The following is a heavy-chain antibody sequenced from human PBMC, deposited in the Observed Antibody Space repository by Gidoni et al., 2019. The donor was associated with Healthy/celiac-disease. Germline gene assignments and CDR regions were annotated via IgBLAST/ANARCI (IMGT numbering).Heavy chain of an antibody. V-gene: IGHV4-39*01. CDR1: GGSICSSSYY. D-gene: IGHD1-20*01. CDR3: ARRRSITGTYYFDY. J-gene: IGHJ4*02. Sequence: QLQLQASGPGLVNPSETLSLTCTVSGGSICSSSYYWGWIRQPPGQGLVWIGVSYNTGSTYYNPSLKSRDTITVDTSKNQFSKKLSSVTAADTAVYYCARRRSITGTYYFDYWGQGTLVTVSS. CDR2: SYNTGST.